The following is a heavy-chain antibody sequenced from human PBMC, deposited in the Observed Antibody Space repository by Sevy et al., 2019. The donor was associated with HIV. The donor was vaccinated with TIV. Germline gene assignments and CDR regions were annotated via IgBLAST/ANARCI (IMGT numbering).Heavy chain of an antibody. Sequence: GGSLRLSCAASGFTSSSYAMSWVRQPPGRGLEWVSTLSDSGVSTYYADSVKGRFTISRDNSKNLRYLQMNCLRAEDTAVYYCARDRATSATGTLFDYWGQGTLVTVSS. CDR3: ARDRATSATGTLFDY. CDR1: GFTSSSYA. CDR2: LSDSGVST. D-gene: IGHD3-9*01. J-gene: IGHJ4*02. V-gene: IGHV3-23*01.